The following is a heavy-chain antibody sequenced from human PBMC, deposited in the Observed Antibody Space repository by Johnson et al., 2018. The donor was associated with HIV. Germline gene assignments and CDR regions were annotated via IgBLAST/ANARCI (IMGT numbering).Heavy chain of an antibody. CDR1: GFSFSNAW. D-gene: IGHD6-13*01. CDR2: IKSKTDGGTT. CDR3: AKDQWSSSWTNDAFDF. J-gene: IGHJ3*01. V-gene: IGHV3-15*01. Sequence: VQLVESGGGLVKPGGSLRLSCAASGFSFSNAWMSWVRQAPEKGLEWVGRIKSKTDGGTTDYAAPVKGRFTLSRDDSKNTLYLQMNSLKTEDTAVYYCAKDQWSSSWTNDAFDFWGQGTMVTVSS.